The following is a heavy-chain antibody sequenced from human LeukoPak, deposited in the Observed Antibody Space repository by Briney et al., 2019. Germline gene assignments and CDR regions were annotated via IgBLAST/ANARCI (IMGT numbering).Heavy chain of an antibody. D-gene: IGHD3-3*01. CDR2: IYYSGST. CDR3: ARSDFWAPGWFDP. V-gene: IGHV4-59*08. CDR1: GGSISSYY. J-gene: IGHJ5*02. Sequence: SETLCLTCTVSGGSISSYYWSWIRRPPGKGLEWIGYIYYSGSTNYNPSLKSRVTISVDTSKNQFSLKLSSVTAADTAVYYCARSDFWAPGWFDPWGRGTLVTVSS.